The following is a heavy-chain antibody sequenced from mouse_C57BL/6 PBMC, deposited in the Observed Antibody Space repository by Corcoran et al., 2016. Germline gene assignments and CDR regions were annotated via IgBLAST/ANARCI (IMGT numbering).Heavy chain of an antibody. V-gene: IGHV1-62-2*01. CDR1: GYTFTEYT. D-gene: IGHD2-1*01. J-gene: IGHJ1*03. Sequence: QVQLQQSGAELVKPGASVKLSCKASGYTFTEYTIHWVKQRSGQGLEWIGWFYPGSGSIKYNEKFKDKDTLTADKSSSTVYMELSRLTSEDSAVYFCARHEEEGNYEEVWYFDVWGTGTTVTVSS. CDR3: ARHEEEGNYEEVWYFDV. CDR2: FYPGSGSI.